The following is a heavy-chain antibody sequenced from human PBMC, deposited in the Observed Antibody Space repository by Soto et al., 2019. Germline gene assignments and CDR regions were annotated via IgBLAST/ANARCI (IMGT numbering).Heavy chain of an antibody. J-gene: IGHJ4*02. CDR1: GGTFSSYA. V-gene: IGHV1-69*13. CDR2: IIPIFGTA. CDR3: ARDGPSYSYGPRYFDY. D-gene: IGHD5-18*01. Sequence: SVKVSFKASGGTFSSYAISWVRQAPGQGLEWMGGIIPIFGTANYAQKFQGRVTITADESTSTAYMELSSLRSEDTAVYYCARDGPSYSYGPRYFDYWGQGTLVTVSS.